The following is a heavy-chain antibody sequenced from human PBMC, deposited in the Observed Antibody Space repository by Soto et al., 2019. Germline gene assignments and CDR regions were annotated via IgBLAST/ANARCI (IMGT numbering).Heavy chain of an antibody. CDR3: ARGDYDFWSGYTNCFDP. CDR1: GGSISSSSYY. J-gene: IGHJ5*02. V-gene: IGHV4-39*07. D-gene: IGHD3-3*01. Sequence: SETLSLTCTVSGGSISSSSYYWGWIRQPPGKGLEWIGSIYYSGSTYYNPSLKSRVTISVDTSKNQFSLKLSSVTAADTAVYYCARGDYDFWSGYTNCFDPWGQGTLVTVS. CDR2: IYYSGST.